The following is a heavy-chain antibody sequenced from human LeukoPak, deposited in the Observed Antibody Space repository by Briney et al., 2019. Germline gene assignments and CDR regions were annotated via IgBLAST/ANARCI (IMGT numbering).Heavy chain of an antibody. J-gene: IGHJ4*02. CDR3: ARSSYCTGGSCYSDY. CDR1: GYSFTSYW. CDR2: IYPGDSDT. V-gene: IGHV5-51*01. D-gene: IGHD2-15*01. Sequence: KRGESLKISCKGSGYSFTSYWIGWVRQMPGKGLEWMGIIYPGDSDTRYSPSFQGQVTISADKSISTAYLQWSSLKASDTALYYCARSSYCTGGSCYSDYWGQGTLVTVSS.